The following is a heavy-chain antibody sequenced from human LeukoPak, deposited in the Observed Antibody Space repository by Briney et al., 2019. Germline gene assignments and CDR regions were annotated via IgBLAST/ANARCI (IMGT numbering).Heavy chain of an antibody. D-gene: IGHD4-17*01. J-gene: IGHJ5*02. CDR3: AKGTTYGDYPGNWSDP. Sequence: GRSLRLSCAASGFTFDDYAMHWVRQAPGKGLEWVSGISWNSGSIGYADSVKGRFTISRDNAKNSLYLQMNSLRAEDTALYYCAKGTTYGDYPGNWSDPGGQGPLATVSP. CDR1: GFTFDDYA. CDR2: ISWNSGSI. V-gene: IGHV3-9*01.